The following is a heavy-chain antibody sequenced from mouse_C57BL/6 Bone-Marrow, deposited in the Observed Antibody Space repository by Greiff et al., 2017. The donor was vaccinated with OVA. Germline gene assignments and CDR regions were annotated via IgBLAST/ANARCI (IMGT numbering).Heavy chain of an antibody. CDR3: ARETAQGRDY. D-gene: IGHD3-2*02. CDR1: GYTFTSYW. Sequence: VQLQQPGAELVRPGTSVKLSCKASGYTFTSYWMHWVKQRPGQGLEWIGVIDPSDSYTNYNQKFKGKATLTVDTSSSTAYMQLSSLTSEDSAVYYCARETAQGRDYWGQGTSLTVSS. CDR2: IDPSDSYT. J-gene: IGHJ2*02. V-gene: IGHV1-59*01.